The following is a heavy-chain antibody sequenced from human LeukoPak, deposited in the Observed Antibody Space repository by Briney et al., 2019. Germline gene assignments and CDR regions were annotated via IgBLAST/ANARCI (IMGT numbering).Heavy chain of an antibody. V-gene: IGHV4-4*07. CDR1: GGSINSYY. J-gene: IGHJ5*02. CDR2: IYASGST. CDR3: ARHVFSIVVVPAAIGFDP. Sequence: SETLSLTCTVSGGSINSYYWSWLRQPAERGLEWIGRIYASGSTTYNPSLRSRVAISMDTSKNQFSLKLSSVTAADTAVYYCARHVFSIVVVPAAIGFDPWGQGTLVTVSS. D-gene: IGHD2-2*01.